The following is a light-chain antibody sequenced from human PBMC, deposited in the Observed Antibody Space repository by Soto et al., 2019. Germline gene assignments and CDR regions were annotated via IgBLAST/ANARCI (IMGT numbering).Light chain of an antibody. V-gene: IGLV2-8*01. CDR2: EVN. J-gene: IGLJ2*01. Sequence: QSVLTQPPSASGSLGQSVTISSTGTSSDLGDYDYVSWYQQHPGKAPKLMIYEVNKRPSGVPDRFSGSKSGNTASLTVTGLQAEDEADYYCSSYAGSSNLIFGGGTKVTVL. CDR1: SSDLGDYDY. CDR3: SSYAGSSNLI.